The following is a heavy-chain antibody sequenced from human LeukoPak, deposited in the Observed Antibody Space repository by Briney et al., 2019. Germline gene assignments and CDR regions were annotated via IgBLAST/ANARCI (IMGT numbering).Heavy chain of an antibody. CDR3: ASERTIAAAGTGGHNWFDP. Sequence: SVKVSCKASGGTFSSYAISWVRHAPGQGLEWMGGIIPIFGTANYAQKFQGRVTISTDESTSTAYMELSSLRSEDTAVYYCASERTIAAAGTGGHNWFDPWGQGALVTVSS. V-gene: IGHV1-69*05. CDR2: IIPIFGTA. J-gene: IGHJ5*02. D-gene: IGHD6-13*01. CDR1: GGTFSSYA.